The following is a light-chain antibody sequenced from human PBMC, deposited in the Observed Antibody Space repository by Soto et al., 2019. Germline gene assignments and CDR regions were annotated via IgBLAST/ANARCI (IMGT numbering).Light chain of an antibody. J-gene: IGLJ3*02. CDR1: SSDVGAYTY. V-gene: IGLV2-11*01. CDR3: SSYACSYTVV. CDR2: DVT. Sequence: QSALTQPRSVSGSPGQSVTISCAGTSSDVGAYTYVSWYQQHPGRAPKLIIYDVTKRPSGVPNRFSGSRSGSTASLTISGLQAEDDADYYCSSYACSYTVVFGGGTKLTVL.